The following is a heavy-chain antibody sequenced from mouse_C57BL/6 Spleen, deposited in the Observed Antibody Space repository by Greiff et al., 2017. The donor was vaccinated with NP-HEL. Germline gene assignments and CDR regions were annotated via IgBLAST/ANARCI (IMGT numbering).Heavy chain of an antibody. J-gene: IGHJ4*01. D-gene: IGHD2-2*01. V-gene: IGHV1-15*01. Sequence: VQLQQSGAELVRPGASVTLSCKASGYTFTDYEMHWVKQTPVHGLEWIGAIDPETGGTDYNKKFKGKAILTADKSSSTAYMWLRSLTSEDSAVYYCTRRRESTIVTWGYYYAMDYWGQGTSVTFSS. CDR1: GYTFTDYE. CDR3: TRRRESTIVTWGYYYAMDY. CDR2: IDPETGGT.